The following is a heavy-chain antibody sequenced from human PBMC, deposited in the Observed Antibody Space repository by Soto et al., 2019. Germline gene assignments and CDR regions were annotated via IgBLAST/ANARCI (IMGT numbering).Heavy chain of an antibody. V-gene: IGHV4-39*01. Sequence: QLQLQESGPGLVKPSETLSLTCTVSGGSISSSSYYWGWIRQPPGKGLEWIGSIYYSGSTYYNPSLKSRVTISVDTSKNQFSLKLSSVPAADTAVYYCARHVAHYYYYYGMDVWGQGTTVTVSS. CDR1: GGSISSSSYY. CDR2: IYYSGST. CDR3: ARHVAHYYYYYGMDV. J-gene: IGHJ6*02. D-gene: IGHD2-21*01.